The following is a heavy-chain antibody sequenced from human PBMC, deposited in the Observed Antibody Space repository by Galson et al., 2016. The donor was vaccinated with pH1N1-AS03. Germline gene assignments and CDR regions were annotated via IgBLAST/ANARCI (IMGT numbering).Heavy chain of an antibody. J-gene: IGHJ4*02. D-gene: IGHD1-1*01. V-gene: IGHV1-18*01. CDR1: GYTFNLYG. CDR2: ISAYGGDT. Sequence: SVKVSCKASGYTFNLYGTSWVRQAPGQGLEWLGWISAYGGDTHYAQNFQGRVSMTTDTSTSTAYLELRSLGSDDTAVYFCARGRHPTGTLDYWGQGTPVIVSS. CDR3: ARGRHPTGTLDY.